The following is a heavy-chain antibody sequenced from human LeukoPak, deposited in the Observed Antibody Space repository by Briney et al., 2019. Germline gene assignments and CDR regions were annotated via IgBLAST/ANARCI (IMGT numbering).Heavy chain of an antibody. V-gene: IGHV3-21*01. CDR1: GFTFSSYS. Sequence: GGSLRLSCAASGFTFSSYSMNWVRQAPGKGLEWVSSISSSSSYIYYADSVKGRFTISRDNAKNSLYLQMNSLRAEDMAVYYCARDLGYSYDNAFDIWGQGTMVTVSS. CDR3: ARDLGYSYDNAFDI. D-gene: IGHD5-18*01. J-gene: IGHJ3*02. CDR2: ISSSSSYI.